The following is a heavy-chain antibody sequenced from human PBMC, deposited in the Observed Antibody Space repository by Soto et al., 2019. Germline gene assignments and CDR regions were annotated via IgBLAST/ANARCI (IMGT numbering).Heavy chain of an antibody. CDR1: GFTFRAHG. J-gene: IGHJ4*02. D-gene: IGHD6-13*01. CDR2: ISYDGSNK. CDR3: ARDQSSSWHYFDY. V-gene: IGHV3-30*03. Sequence: QVQVVESGGGVVQPGRSLRLSCAASGFTFRAHGMHWVRQAPGKGLEWVAVISYDGSNKYYADSVKGRFTISRDNTENTVFLQMNSLRAEDTAVYYCARDQSSSWHYFDYWGQGTLVTVSS.